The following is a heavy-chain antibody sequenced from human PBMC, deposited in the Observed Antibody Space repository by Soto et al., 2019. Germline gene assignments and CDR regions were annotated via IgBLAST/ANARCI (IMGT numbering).Heavy chain of an antibody. V-gene: IGHV3-11*06. Sequence: LSLTCTVSGGSISSGGYYWSWIRQHPGKGLEWVSYIMPGSSHIFYADSVKGRFTISRDNAKNSLYLQMNSLRAEDTAVYYCAIEKVGATSIPVFDIWGQGTMVTVSS. D-gene: IGHD1-26*01. J-gene: IGHJ3*02. CDR1: GGSISSGGYY. CDR2: IMPGSSHI. CDR3: AIEKVGATSIPVFDI.